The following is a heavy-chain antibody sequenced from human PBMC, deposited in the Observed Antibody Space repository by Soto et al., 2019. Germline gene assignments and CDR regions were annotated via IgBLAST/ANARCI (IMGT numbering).Heavy chain of an antibody. CDR2: ISDDGRNK. CDR3: ATSLGMATTNHYYSSDS. Sequence: LRLSWTASGFALSSYPMHWVRQAPGKGLEWVAVISDDGRNKDYADTVQGRFIICRDNSKDALYLQVNSLRAEDTALHYCATSLGMATTNHYYSSDSWGKGHPVTVSS. D-gene: IGHD3-10*01. CDR1: GFALSSYP. V-gene: IGHV3-30*04. J-gene: IGHJ6*04.